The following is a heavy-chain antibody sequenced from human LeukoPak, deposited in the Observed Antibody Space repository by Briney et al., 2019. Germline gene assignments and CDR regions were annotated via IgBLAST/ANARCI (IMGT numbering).Heavy chain of an antibody. V-gene: IGHV3-30*02. D-gene: IGHD2-2*01. CDR1: GFTFSSYE. CDR3: AKDAWKYCSSSSCYGGY. J-gene: IGHJ4*02. Sequence: GGSLRLSCAASGFTFSSYEMNWVRQAPGKGLEWVAFIRYDGSNKYYADSVKGRFTISRDNSKNTLYLQMNSLRAEDTAVYYCAKDAWKYCSSSSCYGGYWGQGTLVTVSS. CDR2: IRYDGSNK.